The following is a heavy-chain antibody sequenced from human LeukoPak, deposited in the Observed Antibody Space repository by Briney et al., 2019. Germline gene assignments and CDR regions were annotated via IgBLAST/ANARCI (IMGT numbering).Heavy chain of an antibody. CDR2: IWYDGSNK. Sequence: GGSLRLSCAASGFTFSSYGMHWVRQAPGKGLEWVAVIWYDGSNKYYADSVKGRFTISRDNSKNTLFLQMNSLRAEDTAVYYCARCAERIHDPENYFDYWGQGTLVTVSS. D-gene: IGHD1-1*01. CDR1: GFTFSSYG. CDR3: ARCAERIHDPENYFDY. J-gene: IGHJ4*02. V-gene: IGHV3-33*01.